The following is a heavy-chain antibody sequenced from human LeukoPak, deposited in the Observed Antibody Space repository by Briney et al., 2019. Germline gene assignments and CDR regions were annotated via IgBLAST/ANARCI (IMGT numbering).Heavy chain of an antibody. CDR2: IYCSGST. CDR3: ARGIVVVIGYFDY. D-gene: IGHD3-22*01. V-gene: IGHV4-31*03. CDR1: GGSISSGGYY. Sequence: SETLSLTCTVSGGSISSGGYYWSWIRQHPGKGLEWIGYIYCSGSTYYNPSLKSRVTISVDTSKNQFSLKLSSVTAADTAVYYCARGIVVVIGYFDYWGQGTLVTVSS. J-gene: IGHJ4*02.